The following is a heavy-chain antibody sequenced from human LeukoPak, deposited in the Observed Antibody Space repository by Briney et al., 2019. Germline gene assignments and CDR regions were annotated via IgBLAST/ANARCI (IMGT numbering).Heavy chain of an antibody. Sequence: PGRSLRLSCVASGFTFSSYAMHWVRQAPGKGLEWVAVISYDGSNKYYADSVKGRFTISRDNAKNSLYLQMNSLRAEDTAVYYCARDAAYYYGSGSYPWGQGTLVTVSS. J-gene: IGHJ4*02. CDR1: GFTFSSYA. CDR2: ISYDGSNK. D-gene: IGHD3-10*01. CDR3: ARDAAYYYGSGSYP. V-gene: IGHV3-30-3*01.